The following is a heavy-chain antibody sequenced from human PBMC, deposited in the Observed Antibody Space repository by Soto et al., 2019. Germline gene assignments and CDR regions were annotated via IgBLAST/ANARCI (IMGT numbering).Heavy chain of an antibody. CDR1: GYSFTSYW. V-gene: IGHV5-51*01. Sequence: GESLKISCKGSGYSFTSYWIGWVRQMPGKGLEWMGIIYPGDSDTRYSPSFQGQVTISADKSISTAYLQWSSLKASDTAMYYCARRAPMSSPLGPDNWFDPWGQGTLVTVSS. CDR2: IYPGDSDT. CDR3: ARRAPMSSPLGPDNWFDP. J-gene: IGHJ5*02.